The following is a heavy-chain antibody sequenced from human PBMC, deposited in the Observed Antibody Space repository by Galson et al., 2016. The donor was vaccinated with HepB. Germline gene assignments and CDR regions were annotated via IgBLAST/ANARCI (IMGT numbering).Heavy chain of an antibody. Sequence: SLRLSCAASGFIFSSYTMNWVRQAPGKGLEWVSSINSGSDYIYYAGSVKGRFTISRDNGENLLYLQMNSLRADDTAIYYCAKVSGDVKRRGGLDYWGQGTLVTVSS. V-gene: IGHV3-21*01. CDR3: AKVSGDVKRRGGLDY. D-gene: IGHD1-1*01. J-gene: IGHJ4*02. CDR2: INSGSDYI. CDR1: GFIFSSYT.